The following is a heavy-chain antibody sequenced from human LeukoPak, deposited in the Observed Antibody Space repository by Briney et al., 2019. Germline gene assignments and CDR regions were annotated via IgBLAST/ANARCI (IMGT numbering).Heavy chain of an antibody. CDR1: GYTFTSFD. D-gene: IGHD1-1*01. Sequence: ASVRVSCKASGYTFTSFDINWVRQATGQGPEWMGWMNPSSGDTGYAQKFQGRVTFTRDTSTNTAYMELSSLTSEDTAVYYCATDRLEIYALHIWGQGTMVTVSS. CDR3: ATDRLEIYALHI. J-gene: IGHJ3*02. V-gene: IGHV1-8*03. CDR2: MNPSSGDT.